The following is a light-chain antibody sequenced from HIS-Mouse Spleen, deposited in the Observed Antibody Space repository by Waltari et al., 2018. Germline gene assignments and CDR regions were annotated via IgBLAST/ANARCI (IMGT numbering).Light chain of an antibody. J-gene: IGLJ2*01. CDR1: RRDLGGYKY. Sequence: QSALTQPPSASGSPGQSVPISCTGTRRDLGGYKYLSWYQQHPGKAPKLMIYEVSKRPSGVPDRFSGSKSGNTASLTVSGLQAEDEADYYCSSYAGSNNVVFGGGTKLTVL. V-gene: IGLV2-8*01. CDR3: SSYAGSNNVV. CDR2: EVS.